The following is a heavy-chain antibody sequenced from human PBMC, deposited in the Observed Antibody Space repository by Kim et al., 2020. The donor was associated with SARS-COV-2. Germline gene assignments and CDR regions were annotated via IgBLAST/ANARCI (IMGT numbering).Heavy chain of an antibody. CDR2: IGTAGDT. CDR3: ARAVSGSYFPAYYYYAMDV. D-gene: IGHD1-26*01. Sequence: GGSLRLSCSASGFTFSSYYMHWVRQATGKGLEWVSTIGTAGDTYYPGSVKGRFTISRENAKNSLYLQMNSLRAGDTAVYYCARAVSGSYFPAYYYYAMDVWGQGTTVTVSS. V-gene: IGHV3-13*04. J-gene: IGHJ6*02. CDR1: GFTFSSYY.